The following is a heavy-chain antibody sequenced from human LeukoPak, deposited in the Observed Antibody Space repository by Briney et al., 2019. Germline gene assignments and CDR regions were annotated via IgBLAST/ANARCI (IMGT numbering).Heavy chain of an antibody. D-gene: IGHD2-2*01. CDR1: GFIFSNYA. Sequence: PGGSLRLSCAASGFIFSNYAMNWVRQTPGKGLEWVSGISGSGGRTFYADSVKGRFTISRDNSKNTLYLQMNSLRAEDTAIYYCATPGPGYCSSSSCYHRSWGQGTLVTVSS. V-gene: IGHV3-23*01. CDR2: ISGSGGRT. CDR3: ATPGPGYCSSSSCYHRS. J-gene: IGHJ4*02.